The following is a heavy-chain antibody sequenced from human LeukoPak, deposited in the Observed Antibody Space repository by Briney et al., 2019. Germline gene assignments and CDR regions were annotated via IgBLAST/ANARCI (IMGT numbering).Heavy chain of an antibody. D-gene: IGHD5-18*01. CDR3: ARAFTAMVNPVFDY. V-gene: IGHV3-7*01. Sequence: PGGSLRLSCAASGFTFSSYWMSWVRQAPGKGLEWVANIKQDGSEKYYVDSVEGRFTISRDNAKNSLYLQMNSLRAEDTAVYYCARAFTAMVNPVFDYWGQGTLVTVSS. CDR1: GFTFSSYW. CDR2: IKQDGSEK. J-gene: IGHJ4*02.